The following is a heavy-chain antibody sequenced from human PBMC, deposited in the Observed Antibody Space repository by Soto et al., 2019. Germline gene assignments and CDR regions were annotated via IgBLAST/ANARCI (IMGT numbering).Heavy chain of an antibody. CDR1: GFTFSDYA. J-gene: IGHJ5*02. CDR2: IRPDGSNR. V-gene: IGHV3-33*01. Sequence: QVKLVESGGGVVQPGWSLRLSCVTSGFTFSDYAMHWVRQAPGKGLEWVAVIRPDGSNRYYADSVKGRFTISRDISKNTPYLQMSSLRADDTAVYFCAIVGRPQHLLTGFDNWGQGTLVTVSS. D-gene: IGHD3-16*01. CDR3: AIVGRPQHLLTGFDN.